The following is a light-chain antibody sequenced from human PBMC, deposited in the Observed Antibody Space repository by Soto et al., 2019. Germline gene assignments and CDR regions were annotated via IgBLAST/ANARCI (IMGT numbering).Light chain of an antibody. CDR1: QSVSSSY. J-gene: IGKJ1*01. CDR2: RTS. Sequence: EIVLTQSPGTLSLSPGERATLSCRASQSVSSSYLAWYQQKPGQAPRLLIYRTSNRATGTPDRFSGSGSGTDFTLTISRLEPEDFAVYWCQQYDSSPRTFGQGTTV. CDR3: QQYDSSPRT. V-gene: IGKV3-20*01.